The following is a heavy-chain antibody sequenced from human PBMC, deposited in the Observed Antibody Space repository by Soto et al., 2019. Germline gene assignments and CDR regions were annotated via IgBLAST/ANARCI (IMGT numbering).Heavy chain of an antibody. Sequence: QVQLVQSGAEVKKSGSSVKVSCKASGGTFSSYAISWVRQAPGQGLEWMGGIIPIFGTANYAQKFQGRVTITADESTSTAYMELSSLRSEDTAVYYCAGSAEGELPNYYYYGMDVWGQGTTVTVSS. CDR3: AGSAEGELPNYYYYGMDV. V-gene: IGHV1-69*01. CDR2: IIPIFGTA. D-gene: IGHD1-26*01. J-gene: IGHJ6*02. CDR1: GGTFSSYA.